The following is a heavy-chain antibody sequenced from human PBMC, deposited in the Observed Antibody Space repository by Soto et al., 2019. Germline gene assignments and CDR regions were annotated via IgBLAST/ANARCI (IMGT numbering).Heavy chain of an antibody. V-gene: IGHV1-18*01. D-gene: IGHD3-9*01. CDR1: GYTFTSYG. CDR3: ARGLGYYDILTGYSYYYGMDV. J-gene: IGHJ6*02. Sequence: QVQLVQSGAEVKKPGASVKVSCKASGYTFTSYGISWVRQAPGQGLEWMGWISAYNGNTNYAQKLQGRVTMTTDTSTSTAYMELRGLRSDDTVVYYCARGLGYYDILTGYSYYYGMDVWGQGTTVTVSS. CDR2: ISAYNGNT.